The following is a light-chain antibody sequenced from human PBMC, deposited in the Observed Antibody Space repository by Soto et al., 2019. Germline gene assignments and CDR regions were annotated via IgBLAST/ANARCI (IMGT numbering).Light chain of an antibody. J-gene: IGLJ1*01. CDR3: CSYAGSYTYV. CDR1: TSDVGGYNY. V-gene: IGLV2-11*01. CDR2: DVN. Sequence: QSALTQPRSVSGSPGQSVTISCTGTTSDVGGYNYVSWYQHHPSKAPKLMIYDVNKRPSGVPDRFSGSKSGNTASLTISGLQAEDESDYYCCSYAGSYTYVFGTGTKLTVL.